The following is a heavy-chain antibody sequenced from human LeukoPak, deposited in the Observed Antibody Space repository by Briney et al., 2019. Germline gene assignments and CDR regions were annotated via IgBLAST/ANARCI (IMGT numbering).Heavy chain of an antibody. Sequence: GGSLRLSCAASGFTVSASAMHWVRQASGKGLEWVGRIRSKANSYATAYAASVKGRFTISRDDSKNTAYLQMNSLKTEDTAVYYCTLQSTVTTDYWGQGTLVTVSS. D-gene: IGHD4-17*01. V-gene: IGHV3-73*01. CDR3: TLQSTVTTDY. J-gene: IGHJ4*02. CDR2: IRSKANSYAT. CDR1: GFTVSASA.